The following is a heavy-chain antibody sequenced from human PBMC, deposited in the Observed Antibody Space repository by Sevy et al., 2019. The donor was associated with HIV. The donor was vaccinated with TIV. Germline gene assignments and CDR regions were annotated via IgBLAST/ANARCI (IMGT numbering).Heavy chain of an antibody. V-gene: IGHV3-30-3*01. CDR3: ARDVSYYDRCGYSLDY. J-gene: IGHJ4*02. CDR2: ISYDGNNK. D-gene: IGHD3-22*01. Sequence: GGSLRLSCAASGFTFSSYTIHWVRQAPGKGLEWVAVISYDGNNKYYADSVKGRFTISRDNSKNTLYLQMNSLRAADTAVYYCARDVSYYDRCGYSLDYWGQGTVVTVSS. CDR1: GFTFSSYT.